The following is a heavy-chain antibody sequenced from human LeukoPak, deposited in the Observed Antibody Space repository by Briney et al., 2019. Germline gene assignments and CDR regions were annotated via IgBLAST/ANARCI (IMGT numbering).Heavy chain of an antibody. CDR3: ARGNYYGSGSYSAFDI. CDR1: GGSISSSSYY. Sequence: SETLSLTCTVSGGSISSSSYYWGWIRQPPGKGLEWIGSIYYSGSTYYNPSLKSRVTISVDTSKNQFSLKLSSVTAADTAAYYCARGNYYGSGSYSAFDIWGQGTMVTVSS. CDR2: IYYSGST. J-gene: IGHJ3*02. D-gene: IGHD3-10*01. V-gene: IGHV4-39*07.